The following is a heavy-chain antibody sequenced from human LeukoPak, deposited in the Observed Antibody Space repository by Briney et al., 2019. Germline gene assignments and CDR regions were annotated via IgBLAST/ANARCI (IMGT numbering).Heavy chain of an antibody. Sequence: SETLSLTCTVSRGSTSTYYWSWIRQPAGKGLEWIGRIYPSGNTNFNPSLMSRVTMSIDTSKNQFSLKLSSVTAADTAVYYCARGGGYYYMDVWGKGTTVTVSS. CDR3: ARGGGYYYMDV. J-gene: IGHJ6*03. CDR2: IYPSGNT. V-gene: IGHV4-4*07. D-gene: IGHD3-16*01. CDR1: RGSTSTYY.